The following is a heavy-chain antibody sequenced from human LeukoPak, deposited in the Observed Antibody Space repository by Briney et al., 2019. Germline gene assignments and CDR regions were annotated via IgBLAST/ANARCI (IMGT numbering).Heavy chain of an antibody. CDR3: ARYSGYDLYYFDY. CDR2: IIPIFGTA. D-gene: IGHD5-12*01. CDR1: GGTFSSYA. Sequence: VASVKVSCKASGGTFSSYAISWVRQAPGQGLEWMGRIIPIFGTANYAQKLQGRVTITTDESTSTAYMELSSLRSEDTAVYYCARYSGYDLYYFDYWGQGTLVTVSS. J-gene: IGHJ4*02. V-gene: IGHV1-69*05.